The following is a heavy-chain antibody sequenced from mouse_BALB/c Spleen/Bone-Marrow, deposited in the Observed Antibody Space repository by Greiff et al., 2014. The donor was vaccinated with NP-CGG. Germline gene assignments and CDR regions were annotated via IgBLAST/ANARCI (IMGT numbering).Heavy chain of an antibody. Sequence: VQLKESGGGLVKPGGALKLSCAASGFTFSDYYMYWVRQTPEKRLGWGATISDGSTYTYYPDSVKGRFTISRDNAKNNLYLQMSSLKSEDTALYYCARDRGVQGYAMDYWGQGTSVTVSS. CDR1: GFTFSDYY. D-gene: IGHD2-14*01. CDR3: ARDRGVQGYAMDY. J-gene: IGHJ4*01. V-gene: IGHV5-4*02. CDR2: ISDGSTYT.